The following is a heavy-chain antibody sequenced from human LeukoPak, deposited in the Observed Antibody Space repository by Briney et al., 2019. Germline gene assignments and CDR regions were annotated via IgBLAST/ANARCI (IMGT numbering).Heavy chain of an antibody. CDR3: ARGPTVSSTWDY. CDR1: GFTVSSAY. J-gene: IGHJ4*02. V-gene: IGHV3-53*01. CDR2: VYGGDNR. D-gene: IGHD2-2*01. Sequence: GGSLRLSCAASGFTVSSAYVSWVRQAPGKGLEWVSSVYGGDNREYSDSVKGRFTISRDDSKNTVSLQMSSLRVEDTAVYYRARGPTVSSTWDYWGQGTLVTVSP.